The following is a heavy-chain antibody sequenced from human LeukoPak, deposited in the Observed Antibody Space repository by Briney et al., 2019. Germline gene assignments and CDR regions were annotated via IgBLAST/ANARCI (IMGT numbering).Heavy chain of an antibody. CDR2: INPNSGGT. J-gene: IGHJ6*02. CDR1: GYTFTGYY. V-gene: IGHV1-2*02. D-gene: IGHD2-15*01. Sequence: ASVKVSCKASGYTFTGYYTHWVRQAPGQGLEWMGWINPNSGGTNYAQKFQGRVTMTRDTSISTAYMELSRLRSDDTAVYYCARDYCSGGSCYGRPYGMDVWGQGTTVTVSS. CDR3: ARDYCSGGSCYGRPYGMDV.